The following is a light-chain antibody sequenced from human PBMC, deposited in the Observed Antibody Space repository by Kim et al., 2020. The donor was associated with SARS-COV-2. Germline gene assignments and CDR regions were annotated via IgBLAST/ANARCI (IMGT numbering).Light chain of an antibody. V-gene: IGKV1-27*01. CDR1: QDIANS. Sequence: ASVGDRGTITCRASQDIANSLAWYQQEPGKVPKVLIYAASTLQSGVPSRFSGSGSGTEFTLTIGSLQTEDVATYHCQKYNSAPWTLGPGTKVDIK. J-gene: IGKJ1*01. CDR2: AAS. CDR3: QKYNSAPWT.